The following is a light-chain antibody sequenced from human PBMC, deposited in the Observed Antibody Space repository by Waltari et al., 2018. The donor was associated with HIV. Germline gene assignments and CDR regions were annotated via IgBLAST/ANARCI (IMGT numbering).Light chain of an antibody. J-gene: IGLJ1*01. CDR2: DVS. CDR1: SSDVGGYNY. V-gene: IGLV2-14*01. CDR3: SSYTSTYV. Sequence: QSALTQPASVSGSPGQSITISCTGTSSDVGGYNYVSWYQQHPGKAPKLMIYDVSNRPSGVSNRCSGSKSGNTASLTISGLQAEDEADYYCSSYTSTYVFGTGTKVTVL.